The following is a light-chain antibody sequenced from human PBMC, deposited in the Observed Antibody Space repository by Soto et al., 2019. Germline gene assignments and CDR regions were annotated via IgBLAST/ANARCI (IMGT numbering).Light chain of an antibody. CDR2: KNN. J-gene: IGLJ3*02. Sequence: QSALIQPPSASGTPGQKVTISCSGSSSNIGSNSVYWYQQLPGTAPTLLIYKNNQRPSGVPDRFSGSKSGTSASLAISGLRSEDEADYYCAVWDDSLRGVFGGGTKLTVL. CDR1: SSNIGSNS. CDR3: AVWDDSLRGV. V-gene: IGLV1-47*01.